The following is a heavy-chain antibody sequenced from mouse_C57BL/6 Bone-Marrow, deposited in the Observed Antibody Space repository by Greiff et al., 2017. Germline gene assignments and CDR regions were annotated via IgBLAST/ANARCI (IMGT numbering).Heavy chain of an antibody. CDR2: ISDGGSYT. J-gene: IGHJ2*01. CDR3: ARGFFDY. Sequence: EVKVVESGGGLVKPGGSLKLSCAASGFTFSSYAMSWVRQTPEKRLEWVATISDGGSYTYYPDNVKGRFTISRDNAKNNPYLQMSHLKSEDTAMYYCARGFFDYWGQGTTLTVSS. V-gene: IGHV5-4*03. CDR1: GFTFSSYA.